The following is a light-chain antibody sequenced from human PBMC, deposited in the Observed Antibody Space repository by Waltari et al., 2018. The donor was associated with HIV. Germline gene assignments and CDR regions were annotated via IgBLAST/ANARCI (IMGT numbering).Light chain of an antibody. CDR3: QQHSNWPLSIT. CDR1: QSVRSS. CDR2: STS. V-gene: IGKV3-15*01. J-gene: IGKJ5*01. Sequence: ATLSCRASQSVRSSVAWYQQRPGQAPRLLIYSTSIRATGIPARFSGSGSETEFTLTISNLQSEDFAVYYCQQHSNWPLSITFGQGTRLQIK.